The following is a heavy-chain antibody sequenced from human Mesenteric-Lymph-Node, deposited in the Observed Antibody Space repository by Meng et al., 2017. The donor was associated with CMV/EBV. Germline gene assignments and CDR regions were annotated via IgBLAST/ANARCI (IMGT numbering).Heavy chain of an antibody. CDR2: ISGSGGGT. Sequence: GESLKISCAASGFTFSTYVMSWVRQAPGKGLEWVSGISGSGGGTYYADSVRGRFTISRDNSKNTLYLQMNSLRAEDTAVFYCARDPSRNFDAFDIWGQGTMVTISS. V-gene: IGHV3-23*01. D-gene: IGHD1-7*01. CDR3: ARDPSRNFDAFDI. J-gene: IGHJ3*02. CDR1: GFTFSTYV.